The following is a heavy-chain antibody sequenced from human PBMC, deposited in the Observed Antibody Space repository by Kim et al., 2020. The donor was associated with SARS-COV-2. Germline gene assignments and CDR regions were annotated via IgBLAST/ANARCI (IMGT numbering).Heavy chain of an antibody. V-gene: IGHV4-34*01. J-gene: IGHJ4*02. CDR2: INHSGST. Sequence: SETLSLTCAVYGGSFSGYYWSWIRQPPGKGLEWIGEINHSGSTNYNPSLKSRVTISVDTSKNQFSLKLSSVTAADTAVYYCARRREMVRGVSRRGNDYWGQGTLVTVSS. CDR1: GGSFSGYY. D-gene: IGHD3-10*01. CDR3: ARRREMVRGVSRRGNDY.